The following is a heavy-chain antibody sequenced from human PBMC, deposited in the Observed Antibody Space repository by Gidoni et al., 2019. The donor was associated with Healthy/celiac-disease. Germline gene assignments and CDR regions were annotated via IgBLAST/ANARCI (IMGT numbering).Heavy chain of an antibody. CDR1: GRSFSGYY. V-gene: IGHV4-34*01. CDR3: ARFYASGTAYFDY. D-gene: IGHD2-21*02. Sequence: QVQLPQWGAGLLKPSETLSLTCAVSGRSFSGYYWSLIRQPPGKGREWIGEINHSGSTNYNPSLKSRVTISVDTSKNQFSLKLSAVTAADTAVYYCARFYASGTAYFDYWGQGTLVTVSS. CDR2: INHSGST. J-gene: IGHJ4*02.